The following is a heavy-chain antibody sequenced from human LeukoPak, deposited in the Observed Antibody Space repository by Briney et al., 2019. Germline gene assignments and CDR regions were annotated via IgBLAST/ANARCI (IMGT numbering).Heavy chain of an antibody. Sequence: GGSLRLSCAASGFTFSSYSMNWVRQAPGKGLEWVSSISSSSSYIYYADSVKGRFTISRDNAKNSLYLQMNSLRAEDTAVYYCARESFLLLWFGESTSSWGQGTLVTVSS. J-gene: IGHJ4*02. D-gene: IGHD3-10*01. CDR2: ISSSSSYI. V-gene: IGHV3-21*01. CDR1: GFTFSSYS. CDR3: ARESFLLLWFGESTSS.